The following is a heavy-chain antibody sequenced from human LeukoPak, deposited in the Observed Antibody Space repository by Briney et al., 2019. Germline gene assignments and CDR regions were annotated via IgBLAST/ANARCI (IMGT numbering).Heavy chain of an antibody. D-gene: IGHD6-13*01. V-gene: IGHV3-23*01. CDR1: GFTFSSYA. J-gene: IGHJ4*02. CDR3: AKDRVRAAAGPRDAPLDY. CDR2: ISGSGGST. Sequence: GGSLRLSCAASGFTFSSYAMSWVRQAPGQGLEWVSAISGSGGSTYYADSVKGRFTISRDNSKNTLYLQMNSLRAEDTAVYYCAKDRVRAAAGPRDAPLDYWGQGTLVTVSS.